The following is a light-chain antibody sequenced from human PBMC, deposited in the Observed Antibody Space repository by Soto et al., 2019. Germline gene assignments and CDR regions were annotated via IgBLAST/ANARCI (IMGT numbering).Light chain of an antibody. CDR3: QQRSNWGFT. CDR2: DAS. CDR1: QSVSSY. Sequence: EIVLTQSRSTLSLSPGERATLSCRASQSVSSYLAWYQQKPGQAPRLLIYDASNRATGIPARFSGSGSGTDFTLTISSLEPEDFAVYYCQQRSNWGFTFGPGTKVDIK. J-gene: IGKJ3*01. V-gene: IGKV3-11*01.